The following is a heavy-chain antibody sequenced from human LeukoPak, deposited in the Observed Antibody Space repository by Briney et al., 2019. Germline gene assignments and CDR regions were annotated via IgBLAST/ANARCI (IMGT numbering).Heavy chain of an antibody. CDR1: GGSISSSNW. D-gene: IGHD3-3*01. J-gene: IGHJ3*02. CDR2: IYHSGRT. CDR3: VRAYYDFWSGYLFQDAFDI. V-gene: IGHV4-4*02. Sequence: PSGTLSLTCTVSGGSISSSNWWSWVRQPPGQGLEWIGEIYHSGRTNYNPSLKSRVTMSVDTSKNQFSLKLSSVTAADTAVYYCVRAYYDFWSGYLFQDAFDIWGQGTMVTVSS.